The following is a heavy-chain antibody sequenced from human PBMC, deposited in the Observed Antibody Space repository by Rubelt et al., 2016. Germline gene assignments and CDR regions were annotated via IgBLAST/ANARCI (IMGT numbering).Heavy chain of an antibody. Sequence: LGWIGGIYYSGSTNYNPSLKSRVTISVDTSKNQFSLKLSSVTAADTAVYYCARGQLTTVVTRGPLLGYWGQGTLVTVSS. J-gene: IGHJ4*02. CDR2: IYYSGST. V-gene: IGHV4-39*07. D-gene: IGHD4-23*01. CDR3: ARGQLTTVVTRGPLLGY.